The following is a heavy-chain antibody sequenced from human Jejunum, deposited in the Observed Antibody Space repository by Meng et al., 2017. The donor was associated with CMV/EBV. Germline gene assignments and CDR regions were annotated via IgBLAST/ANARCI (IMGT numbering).Heavy chain of an antibody. CDR2: LTSSAGII. D-gene: IGHD3-22*01. V-gene: IGHV3-11*04. CDR3: AREARYSGSSGSSSARDV. J-gene: IGHJ6*02. CDR1: YN. Sequence: YNMTWIRQAPGKGLEWVSSLTSSAGIIGTINADTVKGRFTISRDNAKNSLYLEMNSLRAEDTAVYYCAREARYSGSSGSSSARDVWGQGTTVTVSS.